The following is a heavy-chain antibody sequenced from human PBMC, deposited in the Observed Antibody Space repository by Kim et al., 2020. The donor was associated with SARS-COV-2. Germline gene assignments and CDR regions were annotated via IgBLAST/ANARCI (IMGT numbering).Heavy chain of an antibody. CDR3: ARDFDYDGNI. D-gene: IGHD3-16*01. V-gene: IGHV3-74*01. Sequence: GGSLRLSCEASGFDISSYFIHWVRQAPGKGLVWVSRINRDGSKAGYVDSVKGRFSVSRDNAKNTLYLQMNSLRAEDTAVYYCARDFDYDGNIWGQGTLVT. J-gene: IGHJ4*02. CDR1: GFDISSYF. CDR2: INRDGSKA.